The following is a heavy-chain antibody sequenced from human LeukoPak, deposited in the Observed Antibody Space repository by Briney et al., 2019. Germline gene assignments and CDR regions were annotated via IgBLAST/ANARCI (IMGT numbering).Heavy chain of an antibody. Sequence: GGSLRLSCAGSGFTLSNSWMGWVRQAPGKGLEWVSYISSSSSTIYYADSVKGRFTISRDNAKNSLYLQMNSLRAEDTAVYYCARDLGDYYGSGSYYGLFDYWGQGTLVTVSS. J-gene: IGHJ4*02. V-gene: IGHV3-48*04. CDR1: GFTLSNSW. CDR2: ISSSSSTI. CDR3: ARDLGDYYGSGSYYGLFDY. D-gene: IGHD3-10*01.